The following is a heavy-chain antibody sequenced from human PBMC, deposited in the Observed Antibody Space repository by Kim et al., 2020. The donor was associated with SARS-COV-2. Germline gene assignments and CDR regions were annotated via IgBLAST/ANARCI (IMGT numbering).Heavy chain of an antibody. D-gene: IGHD6-6*01. V-gene: IGHV1-69*01. J-gene: IGHJ4*02. CDR2: TA. CDR3: ARRGQLGFDY. Sequence: TATDAQKFQGRVTIAADESTSTAYMELSSLRSEDTAVYYCARRGQLGFDYWGQGTLVTVSS.